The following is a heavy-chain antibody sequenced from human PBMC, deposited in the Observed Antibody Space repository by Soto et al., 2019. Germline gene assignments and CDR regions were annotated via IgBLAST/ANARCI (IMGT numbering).Heavy chain of an antibody. J-gene: IGHJ4*02. CDR1: GFAVSSKY. Sequence: EVQLVESGGGLIQPGGSLRLSCAASGFAVSSKYMTWVRQAPGKGLEWVSVIYGGGTTYYADSVKGRFTISRDTSKNTSYLQMKSLRAEDEAVYYCVQTTGWPGFDFWGQGTLVTVSS. V-gene: IGHV3-53*01. D-gene: IGHD1-1*01. CDR2: IYGGGTT. CDR3: VQTTGWPGFDF.